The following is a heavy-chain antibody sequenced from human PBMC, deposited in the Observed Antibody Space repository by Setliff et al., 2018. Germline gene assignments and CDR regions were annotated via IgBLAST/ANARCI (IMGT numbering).Heavy chain of an antibody. D-gene: IGHD3-22*01. CDR3: ARVHYETSTYSPTLFDH. Sequence: KPGGSLRLSCAASGFSFSDYYMMWIRQAPGKGLEWVSYISNDAYTIHYADSMKGRLTISRDNSKNSVFLQMNSLRVEDTAVYYCARVHYETSTYSPTLFDHWGQGALVTVSS. V-gene: IGHV3-11*01. J-gene: IGHJ4*02. CDR1: GFSFSDYY. CDR2: ISNDAYTI.